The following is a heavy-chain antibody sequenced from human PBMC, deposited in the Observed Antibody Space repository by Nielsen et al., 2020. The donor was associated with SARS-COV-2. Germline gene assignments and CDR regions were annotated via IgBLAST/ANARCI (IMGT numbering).Heavy chain of an antibody. D-gene: IGHD2-15*01. V-gene: IGHV1-18*04. CDR1: GYTFTSND. Sequence: ASAKVFCKASGYTFTSNDITCLRQAPGQGLEWMGWISTNNGDTNYAQKFQGRVTMTTDTSTSTAYMELRSLRSDDTAVYYCARDCSGGPCYATYWGQGTLVTVSS. CDR2: ISTNNGDT. J-gene: IGHJ4*02. CDR3: ARDCSGGPCYATY.